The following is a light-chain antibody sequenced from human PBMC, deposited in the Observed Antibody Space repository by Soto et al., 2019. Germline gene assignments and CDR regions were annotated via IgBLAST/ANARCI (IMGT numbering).Light chain of an antibody. CDR2: AAS. CDR3: QHRKDWQVT. CDR1: QGISNF. Sequence: IQLTQSPSSLSASVGDRVTITCRASQGISNFLAWYQQKPGKAPKLLIYAASTLQSGVPSRFSGSGSGTDFTLTISSLEPEDFAVYYCQHRKDWQVTFGQGTRLEIK. V-gene: IGKV1-9*01. J-gene: IGKJ5*01.